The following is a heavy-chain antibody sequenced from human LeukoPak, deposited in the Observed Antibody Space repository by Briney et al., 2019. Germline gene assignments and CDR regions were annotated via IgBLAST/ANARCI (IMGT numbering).Heavy chain of an antibody. V-gene: IGHV4-59*01. J-gene: IGHJ4*02. CDR2: IYYSGST. Sequence: PGGSLRLSCAASGFTFRSYAMSWIRQPPGKGLEWIGYIYYSGSTNYNPSLKSRVTISVDTSKNQFSLKLSSVTAADTAVYYCARDPPYYGSGYWGQGTLVTVSS. D-gene: IGHD3-10*01. CDR3: ARDPPYYGSGY. CDR1: GFTFRSYA.